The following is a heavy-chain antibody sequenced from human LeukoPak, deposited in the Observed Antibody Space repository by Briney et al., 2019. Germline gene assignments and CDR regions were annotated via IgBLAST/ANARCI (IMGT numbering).Heavy chain of an antibody. V-gene: IGHV4-39*01. CDR3: ARQTGSGLFILP. Sequence: PSETLSLTCTVSGVSISSSNSYWGWLRQPPGKGLEWIGSIYYSGNTYYNASLKSQFPISIDTSKNQFSLRLTSVTAADTAVYYCARQTGSGLFILPGGQGTLVTVSS. CDR2: IYYSGNT. CDR1: GVSISSSNSY. D-gene: IGHD3/OR15-3a*01. J-gene: IGHJ4*02.